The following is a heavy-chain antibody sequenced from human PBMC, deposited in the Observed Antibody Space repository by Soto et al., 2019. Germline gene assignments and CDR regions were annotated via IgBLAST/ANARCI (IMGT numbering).Heavy chain of an antibody. CDR1: GYTFTNYA. CDR3: PRDSHPVDY. Sequence: QVQLVQSGAEVKNPGASVKVSCKASGYTFTNYAISWVRQAPGQGLEWMGWISAYNGNTNYAQKLRGRVTMTTDTSTSTAYMELGSVRSDDTAVYYCPRDSHPVDYWGQGTLVIVSS. V-gene: IGHV1-18*01. CDR2: ISAYNGNT. J-gene: IGHJ4*02.